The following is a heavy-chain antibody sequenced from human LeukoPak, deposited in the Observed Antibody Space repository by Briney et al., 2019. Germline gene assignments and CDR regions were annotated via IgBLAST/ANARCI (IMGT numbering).Heavy chain of an antibody. CDR1: GFTFSSYG. D-gene: IGHD5-12*01. Sequence: GGSLRLSRAASGFTFSSYGMHWVRQAPGKGLEWVSYISSSSTIYYADSVKGRFTISRDNAKNSLYLQMNSLRAEDTAVYYCARGNSGYLYNDYWGQGTLVTVSS. CDR2: ISSSSTI. V-gene: IGHV3-48*04. J-gene: IGHJ4*02. CDR3: ARGNSGYLYNDY.